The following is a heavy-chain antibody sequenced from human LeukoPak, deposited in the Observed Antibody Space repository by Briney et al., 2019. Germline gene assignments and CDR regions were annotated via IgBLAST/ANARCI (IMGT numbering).Heavy chain of an antibody. V-gene: IGHV4-39*07. J-gene: IGHJ4*02. CDR2: INYRGSN. Sequence: SETLPLTRTVSGGSFSSSSYYWGWIRQPPGKGLEWVGSINYRGSNYHNSSLKSRVTMSVDTSKNQFSLKLSSVTAADTAVYYCARVTMGALLRAYFDYWGQGTLVTVSS. CDR3: ARVTMGALLRAYFDY. D-gene: IGHD1-26*01. CDR1: GGSFSSSSYY.